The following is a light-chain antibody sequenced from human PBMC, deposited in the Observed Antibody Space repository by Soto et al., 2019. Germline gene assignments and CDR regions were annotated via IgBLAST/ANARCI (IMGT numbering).Light chain of an antibody. Sequence: AIQVTQSPSSLSASVGDRVTITCRASQDIRGALAWYQQKPGKAPKLLIYDVSTLESGGPSRFSGSGSGTEFTLTISSLQPEDFGTYYCQQFNSYPITFGHGTRLEIK. V-gene: IGKV1-13*02. CDR1: QDIRGA. J-gene: IGKJ5*01. CDR3: QQFNSYPIT. CDR2: DVS.